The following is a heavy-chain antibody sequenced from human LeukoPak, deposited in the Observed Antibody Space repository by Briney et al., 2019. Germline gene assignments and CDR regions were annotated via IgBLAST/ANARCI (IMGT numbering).Heavy chain of an antibody. J-gene: IGHJ6*03. CDR1: GGTFTSSG. V-gene: IGHV1-69*13. Sequence: SLVKVSCKASGGTFTSSGISWVRQAPGHPLEWMGAIIPTFGTTDSAKKFQGRVTIIADESTRTVYMELSSLSSEETAVESGARTRRMVRGVIIGENYCYYMDVWGKGSTVTISS. CDR2: IIPTFGTT. D-gene: IGHD3-10*01. CDR3: ARTRRMVRGVIIGENYCYYMDV.